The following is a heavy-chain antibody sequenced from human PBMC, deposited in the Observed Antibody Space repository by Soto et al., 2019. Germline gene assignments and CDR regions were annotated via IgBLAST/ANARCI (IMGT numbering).Heavy chain of an antibody. CDR2: IYYYGNNK. CDR1: GFPFSAYG. Sequence: QVHLVESGGGVVQPGRSLRLSCAASGFPFSAYGMHWVRQAPGKGLEWLAMIYYYGNNKYYAPSVEGRFTISRDNSKNTLYLQMNSLRVEDTAVYYCARVGGTVTSDYWGQGTLVIVSS. D-gene: IGHD4-17*01. J-gene: IGHJ4*02. CDR3: ARVGGTVTSDY. V-gene: IGHV3-33*01.